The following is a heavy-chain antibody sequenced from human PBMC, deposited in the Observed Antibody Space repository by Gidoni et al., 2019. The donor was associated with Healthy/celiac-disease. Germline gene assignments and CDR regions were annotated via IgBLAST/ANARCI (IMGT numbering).Heavy chain of an antibody. V-gene: IGHV3-53*01. Sequence: KGLEWVSVIYSGGSTYYADSVKGRFTISRDNSKNTLYLQMNSLRAEDTAVYYCALYSSSWAYYYYYMDVWGKGTTVTVSS. CDR3: ALYSSSWAYYYYYMDV. J-gene: IGHJ6*03. CDR2: IYSGGST. D-gene: IGHD6-13*01.